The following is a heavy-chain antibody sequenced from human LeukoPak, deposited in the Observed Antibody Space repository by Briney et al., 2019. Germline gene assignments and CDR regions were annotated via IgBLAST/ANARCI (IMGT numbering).Heavy chain of an antibody. CDR2: ISAYNGNT. J-gene: IGHJ3*02. CDR1: GYTFTSYG. V-gene: IGHV1-18*01. D-gene: IGHD3-10*01. Sequence: ASVKVSCKASGYTFTSYGISWVRQAPGQGLEWMGWISAYNGNTNYAQKLQGRVTMTTDTSTSTAYMGLRSLRSDDTAVYYCAKDYPYYYGSGSYPGDAFDIWGQGTMVTVSS. CDR3: AKDYPYYYGSGSYPGDAFDI.